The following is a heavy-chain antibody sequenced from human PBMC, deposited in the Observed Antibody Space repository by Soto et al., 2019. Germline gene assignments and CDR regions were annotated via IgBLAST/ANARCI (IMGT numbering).Heavy chain of an antibody. Sequence: GGSLRLSCAASGFTFSSYAMSWVRQAPGKGLEWVSAISGSGGSTYYADSVKGRFTISRDNSKNTLYLQMNSLRAEDTAVYYCAKEGYRSPYYYGSGSFGMDVWGQGTTVTVSS. CDR3: AKEGYRSPYYYGSGSFGMDV. D-gene: IGHD3-10*01. CDR1: GFTFSSYA. J-gene: IGHJ6*02. CDR2: ISGSGGST. V-gene: IGHV3-23*01.